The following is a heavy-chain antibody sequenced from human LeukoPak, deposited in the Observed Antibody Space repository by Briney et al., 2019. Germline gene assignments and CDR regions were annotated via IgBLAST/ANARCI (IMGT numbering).Heavy chain of an antibody. CDR2: IYYSGST. V-gene: IGHV4-59*01. Sequence: SETLSLTCTVSGGSISSYYWSWIRQPPGKGLEWIGYIYYSGSTNYNPSLKSRVTISVDTSKNQFSLKLSSVTAADTAVYCCARALHYGSYFFDYWGQGTLVTVS. CDR1: GGSISSYY. D-gene: IGHD4-17*01. CDR3: ARALHYGSYFFDY. J-gene: IGHJ4*02.